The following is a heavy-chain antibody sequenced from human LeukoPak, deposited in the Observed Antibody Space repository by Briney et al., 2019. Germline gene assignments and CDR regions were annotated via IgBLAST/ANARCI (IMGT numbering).Heavy chain of an antibody. CDR1: GGSISSSSYY. Sequence: SSETLSLTCTVSGGSISSSSYYWGWIRQPPGKGLEWIGSIYYSGSTYYNPSLKSRVTISVDTSKNQFSLKLSSVTAADTAVYYCARDSELWVYYFDYWGQGTLVTVSS. CDR3: ARDSELWVYYFDY. J-gene: IGHJ4*02. CDR2: IYYSGST. V-gene: IGHV4-39*07. D-gene: IGHD5-18*01.